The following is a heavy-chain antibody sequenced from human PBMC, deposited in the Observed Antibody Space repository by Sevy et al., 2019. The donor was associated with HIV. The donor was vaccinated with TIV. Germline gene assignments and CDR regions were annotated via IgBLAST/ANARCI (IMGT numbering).Heavy chain of an antibody. Sequence: GGSLTLSCAASGFASGFTFSSFAMSWVRQLPGKGLEWVSTINGRGGSTYYADSVKGRFTLSRDNSNNALFLQMDSLTAADTALYYCARPTPGIAPSSAAFFDSWGHGTLVTVSS. CDR2: INGRGGST. CDR3: ARPTPGIAPSSAAFFDS. CDR1: GFTFSSFA. V-gene: IGHV3-23*01. J-gene: IGHJ4*01. D-gene: IGHD6-13*01.